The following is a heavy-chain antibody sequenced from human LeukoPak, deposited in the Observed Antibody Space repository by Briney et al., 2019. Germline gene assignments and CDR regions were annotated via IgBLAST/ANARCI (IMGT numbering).Heavy chain of an antibody. J-gene: IGHJ3*02. Sequence: KSGGSLRLSCAASGFTLSSYSMNWVRQAPGKGLEWVSSISTSSSYIYYADSVKGRFTISRDNAKNSLYLQMNSLRAEDTAVYYCARDWVVRSGWDHDAFDIWGQGTMATVSS. CDR2: ISTSSSYI. D-gene: IGHD6-19*01. CDR3: ARDWVVRSGWDHDAFDI. CDR1: GFTLSSYS. V-gene: IGHV3-21*01.